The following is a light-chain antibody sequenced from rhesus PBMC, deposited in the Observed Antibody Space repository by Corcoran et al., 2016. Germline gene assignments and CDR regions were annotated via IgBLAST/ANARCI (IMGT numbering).Light chain of an antibody. CDR3: QHSYGTPFT. Sequence: DIQMTQSPSSLSASVGDRVTITCRASENVNNYLHWYQQKPGKAPKLLIYKATTLQSGVPSRLSGIGSWTDFTLTISSLQPEDFATYYCQHSYGTPFTFGPGTKLDIK. V-gene: IGKV1-74*01. CDR2: KAT. J-gene: IGKJ3*01. CDR1: ENVNNY.